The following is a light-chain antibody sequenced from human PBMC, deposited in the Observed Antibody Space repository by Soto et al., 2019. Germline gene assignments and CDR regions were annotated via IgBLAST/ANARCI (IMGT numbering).Light chain of an antibody. V-gene: IGKV1-9*01. CDR1: QGISSY. CDR3: QQLNSYPLT. J-gene: IGKJ4*01. CDR2: DAS. Sequence: DIQLTQSPSFLSASVGDRVTITCRASQGISSYLAWYQQKPGKAPKVLIYDASTLQSGVPPRFSGSGSGTEFTLTISSLQPEDFATYYCQQLNSYPLTFGGGTKVEIK.